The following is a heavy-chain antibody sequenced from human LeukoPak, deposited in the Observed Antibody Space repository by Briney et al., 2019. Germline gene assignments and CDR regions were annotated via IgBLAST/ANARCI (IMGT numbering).Heavy chain of an antibody. CDR1: GFTFSDYS. J-gene: IGHJ4*02. CDR3: VRDNSGWSRDY. D-gene: IGHD6-19*01. Sequence: GGSLRLSCAASGFTFSDYSMTWVRQAPGKGLEWISTITTSVSHIFYADSVKGRFTISRDNAKSSLYLQMNSPRAEDTAVYYCVRDNSGWSRDYWGQGTLVTVSS. CDR2: ITTSVSHI. V-gene: IGHV3-21*06.